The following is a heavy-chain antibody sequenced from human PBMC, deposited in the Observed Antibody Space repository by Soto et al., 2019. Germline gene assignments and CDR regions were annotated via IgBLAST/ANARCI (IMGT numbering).Heavy chain of an antibody. CDR2: INAGNGNT. Sequence: QAHLVQSGTEVKMPGDSVQVSCKASGFVSTNHNFHWVRQAPGQSLEWMGRINAGNGNTQYSQNFQGRVTFTSDPSASTAFMELTNLRFEDRAMYCCASDYGSNWRLWGQGTLVSVSS. CDR3: ASDYGSNWRL. J-gene: IGHJ4*02. CDR1: GFVSTNHN. D-gene: IGHD6-19*01. V-gene: IGHV1-3*01.